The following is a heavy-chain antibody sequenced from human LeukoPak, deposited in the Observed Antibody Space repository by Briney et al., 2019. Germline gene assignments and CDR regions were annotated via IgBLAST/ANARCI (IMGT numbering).Heavy chain of an antibody. CDR1: GFTLSSYA. J-gene: IGHJ4*02. Sequence: PGGSLRLSCAASGFTLSSYAMSWVRQSPGKGLEWVSGISASGGSTYYADSVKGRFTISRDNSKNTLYLQMNSLRAEDTAVYYCTKRGGMFPAHYFDYWGQGTLVTVSS. CDR3: TKRGGMFPAHYFDY. CDR2: ISASGGST. D-gene: IGHD3-10*02. V-gene: IGHV3-23*01.